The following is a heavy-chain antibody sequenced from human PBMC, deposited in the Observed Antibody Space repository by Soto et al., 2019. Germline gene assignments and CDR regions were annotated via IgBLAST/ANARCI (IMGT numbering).Heavy chain of an antibody. Sequence: PGGSLRLSCAASGFTFSNAWINWVRQAPGKGLEWVGRIKSKTDGGTTDYAAPVKGRFTISRDDSKNTLYLQMNSLKTEDTAVYYCTKGGADIVATRNYYYYMDGWGKGTTVTVSS. V-gene: IGHV3-15*07. CDR2: IKSKTDGGTT. J-gene: IGHJ6*03. CDR1: GFTFSNAW. D-gene: IGHD5-12*01. CDR3: TKGGADIVATRNYYYYMDG.